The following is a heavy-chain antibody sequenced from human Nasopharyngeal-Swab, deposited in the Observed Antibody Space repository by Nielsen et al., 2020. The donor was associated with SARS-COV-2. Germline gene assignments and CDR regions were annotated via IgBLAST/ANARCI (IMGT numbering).Heavy chain of an antibody. D-gene: IGHD4-17*01. Sequence: GESLKISCAASGFTFSNYRMHWVRQAPGKGLEWVSSISSSSAYIYYAGSVKGRFTVSRDNAKYSLYLQMNSLRAEDTAVYYCARDGDYGDYADFDYWGQGTLVAVSS. CDR2: ISSSSAYI. V-gene: IGHV3-21*01. CDR1: GFTFSNYR. J-gene: IGHJ4*02. CDR3: ARDGDYGDYADFDY.